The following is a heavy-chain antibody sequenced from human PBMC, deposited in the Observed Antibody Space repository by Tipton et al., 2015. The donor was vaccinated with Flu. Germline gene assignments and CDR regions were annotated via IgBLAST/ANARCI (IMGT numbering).Heavy chain of an antibody. D-gene: IGHD2-15*01. J-gene: IGHJ5*02. CDR3: ARVLAYCSGGSCYWFDP. CDR1: GGSISSGGYY. V-gene: IGHV4-31*03. Sequence: TLSLTCTVSGGSISSGGYYWSWIRQHPGKGLEWIGYIYYSGSTYYNPSLKSRVTISVDTSKNQFSLKLSSATAADTAVYYCARVLAYCSGGSCYWFDPWGQGTLVTVSS. CDR2: IYYSGST.